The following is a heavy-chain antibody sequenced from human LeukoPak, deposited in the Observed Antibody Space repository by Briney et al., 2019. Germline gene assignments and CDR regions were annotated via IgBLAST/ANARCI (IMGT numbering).Heavy chain of an antibody. CDR2: LPPDGSYQ. Sequence: GGSLRLACAASGFTFSNYDMHWVRHAPGKGLEWVALLPPDGSYQYYADSLKGRFTISRDNFKNALYLQMNSLRLEDTAVYYCARGLHDRSWYGAHWGQGTLLSVSS. CDR3: ARGLHDRSWYGAH. CDR1: GFTFSNYD. D-gene: IGHD6-13*01. J-gene: IGHJ4*02. V-gene: IGHV3-30*03.